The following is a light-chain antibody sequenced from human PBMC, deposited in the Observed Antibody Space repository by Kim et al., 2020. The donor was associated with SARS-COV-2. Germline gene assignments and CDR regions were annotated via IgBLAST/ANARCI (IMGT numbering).Light chain of an antibody. Sequence: QSVLTQPPSVSGAPGQRVTISCTGSSSNIGAGYDVHWYQQLPGTAPKLLIYGNNNRPSGVPDRFSGSKPGTSASLAITGLQAEDEADYYCQSYDSSLSGYVFGTGTKVTVL. CDR3: QSYDSSLSGYV. CDR1: SSNIGAGYD. J-gene: IGLJ1*01. V-gene: IGLV1-40*01. CDR2: GNN.